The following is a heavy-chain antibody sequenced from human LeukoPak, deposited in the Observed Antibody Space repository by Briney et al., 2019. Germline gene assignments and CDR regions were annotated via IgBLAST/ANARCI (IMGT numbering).Heavy chain of an antibody. CDR1: GFTFSSYG. D-gene: IGHD3-10*01. V-gene: IGHV3-30*02. J-gene: IGHJ6*02. CDR3: ARATMVRGVIKGGGMDV. Sequence: GGSLRLSCAASGFTFSSYGMHWVRQAPGKGLEWVAFIRYDGSNKYYADSVKGRFTISRDNAKNSLYLQMNSLRAEDTAVYYCARATMVRGVIKGGGMDVWGQGTTVTVSS. CDR2: IRYDGSNK.